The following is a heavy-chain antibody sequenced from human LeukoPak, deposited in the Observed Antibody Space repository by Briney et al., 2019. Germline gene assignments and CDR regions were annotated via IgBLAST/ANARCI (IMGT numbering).Heavy chain of an antibody. Sequence: GGSLRLSCAASGFTFSDYYMSWIRQAPGKGLEWVSYISSSGSTIYYADSVKGRFTISRDNAKNSLYLQMNSLRAEDTAVYYCARQCCPGYPNWFDPWGQGTLVTVSS. J-gene: IGHJ5*02. CDR1: GFTFSDYY. CDR3: ARQCCPGYPNWFDP. V-gene: IGHV3-11*01. CDR2: ISSSGSTI. D-gene: IGHD5-18*01.